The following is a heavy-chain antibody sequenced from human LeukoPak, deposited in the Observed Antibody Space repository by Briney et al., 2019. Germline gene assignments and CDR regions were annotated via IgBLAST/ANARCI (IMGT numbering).Heavy chain of an antibody. CDR3: ARGTAEYFQH. Sequence: SETLSLTCAVYGGSSSGYYWSWIRQPPGKGLEWIGEINHSGSTNYNPSLKSRVTISVDTSKNQFSLKLSSVTAADTAVYYCARGTAEYFQHWGQGTLVTVSS. CDR1: GGSSSGYY. V-gene: IGHV4-34*01. CDR2: INHSGST. J-gene: IGHJ1*01.